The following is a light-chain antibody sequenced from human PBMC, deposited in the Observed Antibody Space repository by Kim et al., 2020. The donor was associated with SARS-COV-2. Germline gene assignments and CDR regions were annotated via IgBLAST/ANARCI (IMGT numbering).Light chain of an antibody. CDR3: QQYNSYSQT. J-gene: IGKJ1*01. CDR1: QSISSW. V-gene: IGKV1-5*03. Sequence: ASVGDRVTITCRASQSISSWLAWYQQKPGKAPKLLIYKASSLESGVPSRFSGSGSGTEFTLTISSLQPDDFATYYCQQYNSYSQTFGQGTKVEIK. CDR2: KAS.